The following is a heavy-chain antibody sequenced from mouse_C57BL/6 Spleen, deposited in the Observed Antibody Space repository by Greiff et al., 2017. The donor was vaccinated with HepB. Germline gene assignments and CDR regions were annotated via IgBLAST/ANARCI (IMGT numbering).Heavy chain of an antibody. D-gene: IGHD2-3*01. CDR3: ADDGYFFIDY. V-gene: IGHV5-17*01. CDR2: ISSGSSTI. J-gene: IGHJ4*01. Sequence: EVMLVESGGGLVKPGGSLKLSCAASGFTFSDYGMHWVRQAPEKGLEWVAYISSGSSTIYYADTVKGRFTISRDNAKNTLCLQMTSLRSEDTAMYYCADDGYFFIDYWGQGTSVTVSS. CDR1: GFTFSDYG.